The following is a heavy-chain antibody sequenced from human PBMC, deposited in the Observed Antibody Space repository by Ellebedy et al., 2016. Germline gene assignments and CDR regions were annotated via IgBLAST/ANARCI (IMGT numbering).Heavy chain of an antibody. D-gene: IGHD2-2*01. J-gene: IGHJ4*02. V-gene: IGHV1-18*01. CDR2: ISGYNGNT. Sequence: ASVKVSXXASGYTFTGYYMHWVRQAPGQGLEWMGWISGYNGNTNYAQILQGRVTMTTDTSTSTAYMELRSLRSDDTAVYYCARSLGFCTETSCLRDFDSWGQGTLVTVSS. CDR1: GYTFTGYY. CDR3: ARSLGFCTETSCLRDFDS.